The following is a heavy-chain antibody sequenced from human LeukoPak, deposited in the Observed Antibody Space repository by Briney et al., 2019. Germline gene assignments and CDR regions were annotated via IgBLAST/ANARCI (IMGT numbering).Heavy chain of an antibody. J-gene: IGHJ3*02. CDR2: ISSSSSYI. V-gene: IGHV3-21*01. Sequence: TGGSLRLSCAASGFTFSSYSMNWVRQAPGKGLEWVSSISSSSSYIYYADSVKGRFTISRDNAKNSLYLQMNSLRAEDTAVYYCARGEHAQPYDAFDIWGQGTMVTVSS. D-gene: IGHD2-2*01. CDR3: ARGEHAQPYDAFDI. CDR1: GFTFSSYS.